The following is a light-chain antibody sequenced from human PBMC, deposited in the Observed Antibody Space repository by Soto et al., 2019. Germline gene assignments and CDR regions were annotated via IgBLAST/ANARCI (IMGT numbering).Light chain of an antibody. CDR1: QGVTSSY. CDR2: AAS. V-gene: IGKV3D-20*02. Sequence: EIVLTQSPATLCLSPGERATLSCRASQGVTSSYLAWYQQRPGQAPRVLLYAASSRATGIPDRFSGSGSGTEFTLTISSLQSEDFAVYYCQQYKNWPLFGQGTRLEI. J-gene: IGKJ5*01. CDR3: QQYKNWPL.